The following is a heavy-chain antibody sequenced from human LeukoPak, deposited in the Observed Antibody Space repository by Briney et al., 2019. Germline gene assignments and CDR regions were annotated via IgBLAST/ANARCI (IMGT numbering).Heavy chain of an antibody. J-gene: IGHJ4*02. CDR3: AKGYCSSTNWAYYFDY. V-gene: IGHV3-23*01. D-gene: IGHD2-2*01. CDR2: ISGSGGGT. Sequence: GGSLRLSCAASGFTFSSYAMTWVRQAPGKGLEWVSGISGSGGGTYYADSVKGRFTISRDNSKNTLYLQMNSLRAEDTAIYYCAKGYCSSTNWAYYFDYWGQGTLVTVSS. CDR1: GFTFSSYA.